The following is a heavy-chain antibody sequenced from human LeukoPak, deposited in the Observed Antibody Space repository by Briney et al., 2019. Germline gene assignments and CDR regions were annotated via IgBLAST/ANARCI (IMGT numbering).Heavy chain of an antibody. J-gene: IGHJ4*02. D-gene: IGHD3-22*01. CDR1: GGSFSGDY. CDR3: ARRYSYDSSISQSSPIDY. Sequence: SETLSLTCAVYGGSFSGDYWSWIRQPPGKGPEWIGEVKHSVTTKYNPSLKGRVTISVDTSRNQFSLKLSSVPAADTAKYYCARRYSYDSSISQSSPIDYWGQGMLVTVSS. CDR2: VKHSVTT. V-gene: IGHV4-34*01.